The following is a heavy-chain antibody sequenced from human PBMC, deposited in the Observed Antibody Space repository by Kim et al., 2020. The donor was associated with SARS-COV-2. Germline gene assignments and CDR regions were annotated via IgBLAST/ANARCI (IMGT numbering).Heavy chain of an antibody. V-gene: IGHV4-31*03. CDR3: ARATSITMIVVVINAFDI. D-gene: IGHD3-22*01. Sequence: SETLSLTCTVSGGSISSGGYYWSWIRQHPGKGLEWIGYIYYSGSTYYNPSLKSRVTISVDTSKNQFSLKLSSVTAADTAVYYCARATSITMIVVVINAFDIWGPGTMVTVSS. J-gene: IGHJ3*02. CDR1: GGSISSGGYY. CDR2: IYYSGST.